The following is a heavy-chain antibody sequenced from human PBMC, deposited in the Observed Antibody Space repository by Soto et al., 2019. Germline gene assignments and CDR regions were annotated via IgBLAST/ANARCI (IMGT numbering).Heavy chain of an antibody. V-gene: IGHV3-33*01. CDR3: ARVIYGSFDY. J-gene: IGHJ4*02. D-gene: IGHD3-10*01. CDR2: IWYDGSNK. CDR1: GFTFSSYG. Sequence: QVQMVESGGGVVQPGRSLRLSCAASGFTFSSYGMHWVRQAPGKGLEWVAVIWYDGSNKYYADSVKGRFTISRDNSKNTLYLQINSLRAEDTAVYYCARVIYGSFDYWGQGTLDPVSS.